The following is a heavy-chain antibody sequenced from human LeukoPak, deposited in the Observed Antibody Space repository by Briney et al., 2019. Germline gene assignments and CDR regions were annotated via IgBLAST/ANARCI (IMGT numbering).Heavy chain of an antibody. CDR3: ARVGAMVRGVICDAFDI. CDR1: GFTFGSYS. D-gene: IGHD3-10*01. CDR2: ISSSSSYI. Sequence: NPGGSLRLSCAASGFTFGSYSMNWVRQAPGKGLEWVSSISSSSSYIYYADSVKGRFTISRDNAKNSLYLQMNSLRAEDTAVYYCARVGAMVRGVICDAFDIWGQGTMVTVSS. V-gene: IGHV3-21*01. J-gene: IGHJ3*02.